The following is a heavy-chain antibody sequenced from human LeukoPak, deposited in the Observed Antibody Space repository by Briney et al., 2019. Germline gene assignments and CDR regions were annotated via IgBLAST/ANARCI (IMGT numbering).Heavy chain of an antibody. Sequence: SETLSLTCTVSGASMNSLYWSWIRQPPGKGLEWIGYIHYTGSTNYNPSLKSRVSISVDTSKNQFSLNLNSVTAADTAVYYCARGGWSNVLWGQGTLVTVSS. CDR1: GASMNSLY. CDR2: IHYTGST. V-gene: IGHV4-59*08. J-gene: IGHJ4*02. D-gene: IGHD6-19*01. CDR3: ARGGWSNVL.